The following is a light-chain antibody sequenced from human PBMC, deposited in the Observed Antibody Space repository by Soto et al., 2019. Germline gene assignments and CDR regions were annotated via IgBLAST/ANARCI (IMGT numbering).Light chain of an antibody. J-gene: IGLJ2*01. CDR1: SSNIGAGYD. Sequence: QPVLTQPPSVSGAPGQRVTISCTGSSSNIGAGYDVQWYQQLPGAAPRLIIFGNTNRPSGVPDRFSGSRSGTSASLAISGLQAEDEADYYCQSYDISLSVSVVFGGGTKLTVL. V-gene: IGLV1-40*01. CDR3: QSYDISLSVSVV. CDR2: GNT.